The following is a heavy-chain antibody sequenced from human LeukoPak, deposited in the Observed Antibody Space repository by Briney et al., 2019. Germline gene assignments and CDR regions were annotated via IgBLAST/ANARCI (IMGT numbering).Heavy chain of an antibody. CDR3: AKGLYGDYVFNFDY. Sequence: GGSLRLSCVASGFTFSSYAMSWVRQAPGKGLEWVSAISGSGGSTYYADSVKGRFTISRDNSKNTLYLQMNSLRAEDTAVYYCAKGLYGDYVFNFDYWGQGTLVTVSS. J-gene: IGHJ4*02. CDR1: GFTFSSYA. D-gene: IGHD4-17*01. V-gene: IGHV3-23*01. CDR2: ISGSGGST.